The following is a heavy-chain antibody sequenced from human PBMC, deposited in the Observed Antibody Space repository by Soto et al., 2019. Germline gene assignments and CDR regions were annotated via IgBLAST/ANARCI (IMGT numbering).Heavy chain of an antibody. V-gene: IGHV4-39*01. D-gene: IGHD1-26*01. J-gene: IGHJ5*02. Sequence: SETLSLTCTVSGGSISSSSYYWGWIRQPPGKGLEWIGSIYYSGSTYYNPSLKSRVTISVDTSKNQFSLKLSSVTAADTAVYYCARHQRYSGSYYVWFDPWGQGTLVTVSS. CDR3: ARHQRYSGSYYVWFDP. CDR2: IYYSGST. CDR1: GGSISSSSYY.